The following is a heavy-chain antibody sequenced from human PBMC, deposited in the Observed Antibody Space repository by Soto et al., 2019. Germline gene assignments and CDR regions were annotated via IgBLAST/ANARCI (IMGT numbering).Heavy chain of an antibody. Sequence: PSETLSLTCTVSGVSITRSSYSWGWFRQSPGKGLEWIGNAHHHSGNSYYNPSLTSVFTISMDTSTNEFFLNVKPVTASDTATYYCVRLRGSGYPAYFDSWGQGTLVTVSS. CDR1: GVSITRSSYS. V-gene: IGHV4-39*01. CDR2: AHHHSGNS. J-gene: IGHJ4*02. CDR3: VRLRGSGYPAYFDS. D-gene: IGHD3-3*01.